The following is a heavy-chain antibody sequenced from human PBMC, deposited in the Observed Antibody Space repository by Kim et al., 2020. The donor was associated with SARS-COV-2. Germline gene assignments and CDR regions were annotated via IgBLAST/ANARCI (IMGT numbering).Heavy chain of an antibody. CDR1: GYTFTSYD. CDR3: ARFQDAPLGDFWSGYYPWAQYYYYGMDV. CDR2: MNPNSGNT. V-gene: IGHV1-8*01. D-gene: IGHD3-3*01. J-gene: IGHJ6*02. Sequence: ASVKVSCKASGYTFTSYDINWVRQATGQGLEWMGWMNPNSGNTGYAQKFQGRVTMTRNTSISTAYMELSSLRSEDTAVYYCARFQDAPLGDFWSGYYPWAQYYYYGMDVWGQGTTVTVSS.